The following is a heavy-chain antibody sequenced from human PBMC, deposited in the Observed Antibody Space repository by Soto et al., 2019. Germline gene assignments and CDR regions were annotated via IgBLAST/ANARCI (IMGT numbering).Heavy chain of an antibody. CDR1: GFTFSAYG. D-gene: IGHD3-3*01. Sequence: EVQLLESGGGLVQPGGSLRLSCAASGFTFSAYGMGWVCQAPGKGLEWVSVLRGSGDAAYYADSVKGRFTISRDQSKNTQYLQMNRLRAEDTAVYFCTRKVTIYAVDPADYWGQGTQVAVSS. CDR3: TRKVTIYAVDPADY. CDR2: LRGSGDAA. J-gene: IGHJ4*02. V-gene: IGHV3-23*01.